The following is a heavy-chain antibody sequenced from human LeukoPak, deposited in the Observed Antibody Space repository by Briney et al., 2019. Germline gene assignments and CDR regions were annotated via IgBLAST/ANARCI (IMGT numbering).Heavy chain of an antibody. CDR3: ATGGSYYAFDI. Sequence: SETLSLTCTVSGGSISSGGHSWSWIRQPPGKGLEWIGYIYYSGSTNYNPSLKSRVTISVDTSKNQFSLKLSSVTAADTAVYYCATGGSYYAFDIWGQGTMVTVSS. J-gene: IGHJ3*02. CDR1: GGSISSGGHS. D-gene: IGHD1-26*01. V-gene: IGHV4-61*08. CDR2: IYYSGST.